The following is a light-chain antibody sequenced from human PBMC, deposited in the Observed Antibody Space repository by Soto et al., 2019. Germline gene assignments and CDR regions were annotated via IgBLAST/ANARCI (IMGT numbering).Light chain of an antibody. CDR3: SSYSSTTNLVV. V-gene: IGLV2-14*03. Sequence: QCVLCPPASVSWSPGPSSTLSCSATSSDFSGYNYVSWYQQHPVEAPKLIIYDVNNRPSGVSNRFSGSTSGNTASLTISGLQADDEADYYCSSYSSTTNLVVFGTGTNVTVL. CDR1: SSDFSGYNY. J-gene: IGLJ1*01. CDR2: DVN.